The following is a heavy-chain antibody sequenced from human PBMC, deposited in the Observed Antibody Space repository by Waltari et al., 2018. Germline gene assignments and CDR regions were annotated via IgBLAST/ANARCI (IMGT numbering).Heavy chain of an antibody. Sequence: QVQLVQSGAEVKKPGASVKVSCKPSGYTFTSYDINWVGQATGQGREWMGWMNPNSGNTGYAQKFQGRVTMTRNPSISAAYMELTNLRSEDTAVYYCARRQDNSGSLYYFDYWGQGTLVTVSS. CDR2: MNPNSGNT. CDR3: ARRQDNSGSLYYFDY. V-gene: IGHV1-8*01. D-gene: IGHD3-22*01. J-gene: IGHJ4*02. CDR1: GYTFTSYD.